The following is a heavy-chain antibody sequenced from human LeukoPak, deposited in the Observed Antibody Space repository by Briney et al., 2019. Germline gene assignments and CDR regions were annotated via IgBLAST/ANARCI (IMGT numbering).Heavy chain of an antibody. D-gene: IGHD3-16*01. J-gene: IGHJ6*03. V-gene: IGHV1-2*02. CDR1: GYTFTGYY. CDR2: INPNSGDT. Sequence: ASVKVSCKASGYTFTGYYMHWVRQAPGQGLEWMGWINPNSGDTNYAQKFQGRVTMTRDTSISTAYMELSRLRSDDTAVYYCARGDGGYYYYMDVWGKGTTVTVSS. CDR3: ARGDGGYYYYMDV.